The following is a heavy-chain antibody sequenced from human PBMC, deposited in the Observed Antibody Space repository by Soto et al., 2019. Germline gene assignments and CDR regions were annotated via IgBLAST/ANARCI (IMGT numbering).Heavy chain of an antibody. CDR1: GYSFAGYW. J-gene: IGHJ2*01. CDR3: ARVPWLRLGSFDWYFDL. CDR2: IDPSDSQT. D-gene: IGHD5-12*01. Sequence: GESLKISCKGSGYSFAGYWITWVRQKPGKGLEWMGRIDPSDSQTYYSPSFRGHVTISATKSITTVFLQWSSLRASDTAMYYCARVPWLRLGSFDWYFDLWGRGTLVTVSS. V-gene: IGHV5-10-1*01.